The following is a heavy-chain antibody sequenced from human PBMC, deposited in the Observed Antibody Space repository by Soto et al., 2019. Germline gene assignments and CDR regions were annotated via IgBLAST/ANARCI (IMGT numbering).Heavy chain of an antibody. Sequence: QVQLMQSGAEVKKPGASVKVSCKASGYTFTTYYMHWVRQAPGQGLEWMGIINPSGGGTNYAQRFQARVTMPRDTSTSTVYMQLSSLRSEDTAVYYCAREGLGQQLPRNFDYWGQGTLLTVSS. J-gene: IGHJ4*02. V-gene: IGHV1-46*01. CDR3: AREGLGQQLPRNFDY. CDR2: INPSGGGT. CDR1: GYTFTTYY. D-gene: IGHD6-13*01.